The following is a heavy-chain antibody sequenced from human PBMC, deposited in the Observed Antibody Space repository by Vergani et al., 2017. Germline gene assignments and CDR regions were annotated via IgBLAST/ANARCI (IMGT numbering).Heavy chain of an antibody. J-gene: IGHJ4*02. Sequence: EVQLVESGGGLVQPGGSLKLSCAASGFTFSGSAMHWVRQASGKGLGWVGRIRSKANSYATAYAASVKGRFTISRDDSKNTAYLQMNSLKTEDTAVYYCTSPHYYDSSSYYRDFDYWGQGTLVTVSS. D-gene: IGHD3-22*01. CDR2: IRSKANSYAT. CDR3: TSPHYYDSSSYYRDFDY. V-gene: IGHV3-73*01. CDR1: GFTFSGSA.